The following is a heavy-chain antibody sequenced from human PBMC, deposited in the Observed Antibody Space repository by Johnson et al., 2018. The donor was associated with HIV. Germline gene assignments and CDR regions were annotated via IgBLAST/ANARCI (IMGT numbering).Heavy chain of an antibody. J-gene: IGHJ3*02. Sequence: VQLVESGGGLVQPGGSLRLSCAASGFSVSDSYVSWVRQAAGRGLEWVSVIYSGGSTYYADSVEGRFTISRDTSQNTVFLQMNSLSAQDTALYYCAGGSPVSGDYLPNTSFDIWGQGTMVTVSS. D-gene: IGHD4-17*01. CDR2: IYSGGST. V-gene: IGHV3-66*02. CDR1: GFSVSDSY. CDR3: AGGSPVSGDYLPNTSFDI.